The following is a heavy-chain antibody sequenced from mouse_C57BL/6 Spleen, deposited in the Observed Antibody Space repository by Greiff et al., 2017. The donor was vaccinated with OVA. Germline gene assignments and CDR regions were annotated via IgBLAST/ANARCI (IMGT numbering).Heavy chain of an antibody. D-gene: IGHD1-1*01. V-gene: IGHV1-26*01. CDR1: GYTFTDYY. CDR2: INPNNGGT. J-gene: IGHJ2*01. Sequence: EVQLQQSGPELVKPGASVKISCKASGYTFTDYYMNWVKQSHGKSLEWIGDINPNNGGTSYNQKFKGKATLTVDKSSSTAYMELRSLTSEDSAVYYCARAPTTVAYFDYWGQGTTLTVSS. CDR3: ARAPTTVAYFDY.